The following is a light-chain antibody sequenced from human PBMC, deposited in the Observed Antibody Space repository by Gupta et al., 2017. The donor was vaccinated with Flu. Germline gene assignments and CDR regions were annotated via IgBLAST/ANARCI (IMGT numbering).Light chain of an antibody. CDR2: STN. CDR1: FGSVSTSNY. V-gene: IGLV8-61*01. CDR3: LLYMGSAVNGV. Sequence: QTVLTQEPSFSVSHGATVTPPCGSSFGSVSTSNYPSWYQQTPGQAPRTLHYSTNSRSSGVPDRFSGSIRGNKAALTITGAQADDEADFYCLLYMGSAVNGVFGGGTKLTVL. J-gene: IGLJ3*02.